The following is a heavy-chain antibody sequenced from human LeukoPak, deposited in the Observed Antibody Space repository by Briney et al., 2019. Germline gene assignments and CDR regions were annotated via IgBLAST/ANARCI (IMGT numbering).Heavy chain of an antibody. V-gene: IGHV1-46*01. CDR2: INPSGGST. CDR3: ARGYSGSYYGNYYYMDV. Sequence: ASVKVSCKASGYTFTSYYMHWVRQAPGQGLEWMGIINPSGGSTSYAQKFQGRVTMTRDMSTSTVYMELSSLRSEDTAVYYCARGYSGSYYGNYYYMDVWGKGTTVTISS. CDR1: GYTFTSYY. D-gene: IGHD1-26*01. J-gene: IGHJ6*03.